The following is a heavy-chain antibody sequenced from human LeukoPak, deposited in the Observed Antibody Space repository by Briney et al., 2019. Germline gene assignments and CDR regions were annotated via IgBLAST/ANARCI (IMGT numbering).Heavy chain of an antibody. CDR1: GGSFSGYY. Sequence: SETLSLTCAVYGGSFSGYYWSWIRQPPGKGLEWIGEINHSGSTNHNPSLKSRVTISVDTSKNQFSLKLSSVTAADTAVYYCASSGSGSYYPFDYWGQGTLVTVSS. CDR3: ASSGSGSYYPFDY. J-gene: IGHJ4*02. V-gene: IGHV4-34*01. CDR2: INHSGST. D-gene: IGHD3-10*01.